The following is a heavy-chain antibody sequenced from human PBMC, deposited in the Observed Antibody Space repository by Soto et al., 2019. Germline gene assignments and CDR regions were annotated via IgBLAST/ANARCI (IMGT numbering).Heavy chain of an antibody. CDR3: TKQKGDSRTYNGMDV. CDR2: AYYRSQWYY. Sequence: QVQLQQSGPGLVKPSQTLSLTCAISGDSVSSNSAAWNWIRQSPSRGLEWLGRAYYRSQWYYDSAVSVRSRISVIADTSKNQFSLQLSSVTPEDTCVYFCTKQKGDSRTYNGMDVWGQGTTVIVSS. V-gene: IGHV6-1*01. J-gene: IGHJ6*02. D-gene: IGHD2-21*02. CDR1: GDSVSSNSAA.